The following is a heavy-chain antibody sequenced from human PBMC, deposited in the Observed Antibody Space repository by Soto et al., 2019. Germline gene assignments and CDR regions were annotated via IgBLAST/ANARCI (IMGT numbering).Heavy chain of an antibody. D-gene: IGHD2-2*03. CDR3: ARDGYCSSTSCYYYYMDV. V-gene: IGHV4-31*03. Sequence: SQTLSLTCTVSGGSISSGGYYWSWIRQHPGKGLEWIGYIYYSGSTYYNPSLKSRVTISVDTSKNQFSLKLSSVTAADTAVYYCARDGYCSSTSCYYYYMDVWGKGTTVTVSS. J-gene: IGHJ6*03. CDR1: GGSISSGGYY. CDR2: IYYSGST.